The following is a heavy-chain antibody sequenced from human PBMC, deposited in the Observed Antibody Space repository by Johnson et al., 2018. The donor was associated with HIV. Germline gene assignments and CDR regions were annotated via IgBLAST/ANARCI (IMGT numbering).Heavy chain of an antibody. CDR1: GFTFSSYA. CDR3: AKGGGQLWFYIAFDI. J-gene: IGHJ3*02. V-gene: IGHV3-48*04. Sequence: EMQLVESGGGLVQPGGSLRLSCAASGFTFSSYAMSWVRQAPGKGLEWVSYISSSGSTIYYADSVKGRFTISRDNAKNSLYLQMNSLRAEDTAVYYCAKGGGQLWFYIAFDIWGQGTMVTVSS. CDR2: ISSSGSTI. D-gene: IGHD5-18*01.